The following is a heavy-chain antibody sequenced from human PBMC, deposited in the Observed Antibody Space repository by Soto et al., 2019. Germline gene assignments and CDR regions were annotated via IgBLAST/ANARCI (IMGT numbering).Heavy chain of an antibody. V-gene: IGHV4-4*02. CDR3: ARGRLELRTLYYYYYMDV. J-gene: IGHJ6*03. D-gene: IGHD1-7*01. Sequence: SETLSLTYAVSSGSISSSNWWSWVRQPPGKGLEWIGEICHSGSTNYNPSLKSRVTISVDKSKNQFSLKLSSVTAADTAVYYCARGRLELRTLYYYYYMDVWGKGTTVTVSS. CDR2: ICHSGST. CDR1: SGSISSSNW.